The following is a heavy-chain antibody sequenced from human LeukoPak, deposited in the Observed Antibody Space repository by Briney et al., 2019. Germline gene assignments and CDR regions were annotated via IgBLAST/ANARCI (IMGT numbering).Heavy chain of an antibody. CDR3: ARRGHYYDTSSYFD. J-gene: IGHJ1*01. CDR1: GSSFNTYT. Sequence: SVKVSLKCSGSSFNTYTISWVRQAHGQGLEWVGAIIPIFSTANYAQKFQGRVTITTDESTSTAYMELSSLRSEDTAVYFCARRGHYYDTSSYFDWGQGTLITVSS. D-gene: IGHD3-22*01. V-gene: IGHV1-69*05. CDR2: IIPIFSTA.